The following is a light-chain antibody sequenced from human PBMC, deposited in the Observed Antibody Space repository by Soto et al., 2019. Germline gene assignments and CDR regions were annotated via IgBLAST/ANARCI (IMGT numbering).Light chain of an antibody. V-gene: IGLV2-14*01. J-gene: IGLJ1*01. Sequence: QSALTQPASVSGSPGQSITISCTGTSSDGGGYNYVSWYQQHPGKAPNFMIYDVSNRPSGVSNRFSGSKSGNTASLTISGLQAEDEADYYCSSYSTSNTRQIVFGTGTKLTVL. CDR3: SSYSTSNTRQIV. CDR1: SSDGGGYNY. CDR2: DVS.